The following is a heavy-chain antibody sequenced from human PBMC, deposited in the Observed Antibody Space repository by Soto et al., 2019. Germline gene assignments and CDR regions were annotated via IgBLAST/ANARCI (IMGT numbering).Heavy chain of an antibody. CDR3: ARDPSIDVAAPRD. CDR2: ISYDGSNK. Sequence: GGSLRLSCAASGFTFSSYAMHWVRQAPGKGLEWVAVISYDGSNKYYADSVKGRFTISRDNSKNTLYLQMNSLRAEDTAVYYCARDPSIDVAAPRDWGQGTLVTVSS. CDR1: GFTFSSYA. V-gene: IGHV3-30-3*01. J-gene: IGHJ4*02. D-gene: IGHD2-15*01.